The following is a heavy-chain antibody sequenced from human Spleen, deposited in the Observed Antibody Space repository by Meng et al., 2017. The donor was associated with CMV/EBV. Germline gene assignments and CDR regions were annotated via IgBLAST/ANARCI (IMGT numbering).Heavy chain of an antibody. J-gene: IGHJ3*02. D-gene: IGHD3-22*01. V-gene: IGHV3-74*01. CDR1: GFTFSNYW. CDR2: INPDGSNT. CDR3: AILPCSGNSPDTFDI. Sequence: GESLKISFEASGFTFSNYWIHWVRQAPGKGLEWVSRINPDGSNTVYADSVRGRFTIYRDNAKNALSLQMNSLRPEDTAVYYCAILPCSGNSPDTFDIWGQGTMVTVSS.